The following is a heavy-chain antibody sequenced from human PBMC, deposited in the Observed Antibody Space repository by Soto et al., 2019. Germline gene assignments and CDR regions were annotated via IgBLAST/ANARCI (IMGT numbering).Heavy chain of an antibody. D-gene: IGHD5-12*01. CDR2: IFPGGST. CDR3: AKDARPDGYWDFDY. CDR1: EFNISSNC. Sequence: TGGPLIVSCTAAEFNISSNCRSWVRQAPGKGLEWLSVIFPGGSTYYADSMKGRFTISRDISKNTVFLQMNSLRAEDTAVYYCAKDARPDGYWDFDYWGQGTLVTVS. J-gene: IGHJ4*02. V-gene: IGHV3-53*01.